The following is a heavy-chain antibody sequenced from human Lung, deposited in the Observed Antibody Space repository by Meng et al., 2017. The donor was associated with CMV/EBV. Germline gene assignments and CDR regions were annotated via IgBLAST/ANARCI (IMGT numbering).Heavy chain of an antibody. CDR3: ARVGHCSSTSCYRANWFDP. D-gene: IGHD2-2*01. J-gene: IGHJ5*02. CDR1: TRNG. V-gene: IGHV1-18*01. CDR2: ISDYKGNT. Sequence: TRNGISWVRQDPGQGLEWMGWISDYKGNTNYAQKLQGRVTMTTDTSTSTAYMELRSLRSDDTAVYYCARVGHCSSTSCYRANWFDPWGQGTLVTVSS.